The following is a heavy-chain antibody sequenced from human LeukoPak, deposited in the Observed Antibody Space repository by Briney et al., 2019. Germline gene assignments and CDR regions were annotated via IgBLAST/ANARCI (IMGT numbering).Heavy chain of an antibody. CDR1: GGSFSGYY. CDR3: ARRPRIAAHKLDY. D-gene: IGHD6-25*01. Sequence: PSETLSLTCAVYGGSFSGYYWSWIRQPPGKGLEWIGEINHSGSTNYNPSLKSRVTISVDTSKNQFPLKLSSVTAADTAVYYCARRPRIAAHKLDYWGQGTLVTVSS. CDR2: INHSGST. V-gene: IGHV4-34*01. J-gene: IGHJ4*02.